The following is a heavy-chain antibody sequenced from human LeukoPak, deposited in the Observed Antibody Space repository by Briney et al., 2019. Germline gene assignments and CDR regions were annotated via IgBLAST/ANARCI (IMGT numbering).Heavy chain of an antibody. D-gene: IGHD6-6*01. Sequence: SQTLSLTCTVSGASISSDAHYWNWIRQPAGKGLEWIGHISSSGSTNYNPSLKSRVTISVDTSENQFSLKLSSVTAADTAVYYCARDSREYSTSSFSLVFYYYMDVWGTGTTVTVSS. CDR2: ISSSGST. CDR1: GASISSDAHY. J-gene: IGHJ6*03. V-gene: IGHV4-61*09. CDR3: ARDSREYSTSSFSLVFYYYMDV.